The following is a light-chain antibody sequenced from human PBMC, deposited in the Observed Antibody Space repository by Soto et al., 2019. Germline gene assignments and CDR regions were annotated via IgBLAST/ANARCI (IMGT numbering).Light chain of an antibody. CDR1: QDIRGA. CDR3: QQFNVYPIT. Sequence: AIQLTQSPSSLSASVGDRVTITCRASQDIRGALAWYQQKPGKAPKLLIYDVSSLESGVPSSFSGSGSGTDFTFTISSLQPEDFAPYYCQQFNVYPITFGQGTRLEIK. V-gene: IGKV1-13*02. CDR2: DVS. J-gene: IGKJ5*01.